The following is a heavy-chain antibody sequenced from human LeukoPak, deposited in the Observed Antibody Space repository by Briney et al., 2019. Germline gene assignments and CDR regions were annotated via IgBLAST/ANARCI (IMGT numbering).Heavy chain of an antibody. D-gene: IGHD6-19*01. CDR2: INQRRNT. CDR1: GGSFSGYS. J-gene: IGHJ2*01. V-gene: IGHV4-34*01. Sequence: PSETLSLTCVVYGGSFSGYSWSWVRQPPGKGLGWIGEINQRRNTNYNPSLKSRVTVSIDTSKNQFSLKLSSVTAADTAVYFCARHGWHAWYFDLWGRGTLVTVSS. CDR3: ARHGWHAWYFDL.